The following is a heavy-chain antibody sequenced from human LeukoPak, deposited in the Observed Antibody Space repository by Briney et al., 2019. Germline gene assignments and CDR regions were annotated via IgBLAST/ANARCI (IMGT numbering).Heavy chain of an antibody. J-gene: IGHJ6*02. CDR2: INPNSGGT. CDR1: GFTFTGYY. CDR3: ASLVVPAAIRYYGMDV. Sequence: GGSLRLSCAASGFTFTGYYMHWVRQAPGQGLEWMGWINPNSGGTNYAQKFQGRVTMTRDTSISTAYMELSRLRSDDTAVYYCASLVVPAAIRYYGMDVWGQGTTVTVSS. D-gene: IGHD2-2*01. V-gene: IGHV1-2*02.